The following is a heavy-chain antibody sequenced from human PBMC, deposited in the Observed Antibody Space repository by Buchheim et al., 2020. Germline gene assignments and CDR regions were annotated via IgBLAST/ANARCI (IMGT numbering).Heavy chain of an antibody. Sequence: EVQLVESGGGLVQPGGSLRLSCAASGFTFSSYWMSWVRQAPGKGLEWVANIKQDGSEKYYVDSVKGRLTISRDNAKNSLNLQMNSLRAEDTAVYYCARGLEGGNSEFYYYYYMDVWGKGTT. V-gene: IGHV3-7*01. CDR2: IKQDGSEK. CDR3: ARGLEGGNSEFYYYYYMDV. D-gene: IGHD4-23*01. J-gene: IGHJ6*03. CDR1: GFTFSSYW.